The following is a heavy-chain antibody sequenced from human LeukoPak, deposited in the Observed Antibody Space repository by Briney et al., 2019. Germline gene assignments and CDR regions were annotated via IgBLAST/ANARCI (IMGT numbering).Heavy chain of an antibody. CDR2: VTWNRDKI. D-gene: IGHD2-15*01. V-gene: IGHV3-9*01. Sequence: GRSLRLSCAASGFTFDDYAMHWARQAPGKGLEWVSGVTWNRDKIGYGDSVKGRFTISRDNVKNVLYLQMNSLRPEDTALYYCAKDLGSAITSALVLDVWGQGTTVIVS. CDR3: AKDLGSAITSALVLDV. J-gene: IGHJ6*02. CDR1: GFTFDDYA.